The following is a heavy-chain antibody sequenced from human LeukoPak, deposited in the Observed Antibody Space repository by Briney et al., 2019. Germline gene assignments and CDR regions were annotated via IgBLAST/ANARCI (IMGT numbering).Heavy chain of an antibody. D-gene: IGHD3-10*01. J-gene: IGHJ6*04. V-gene: IGHV4-59*01. CDR1: GGSISNFY. CDR2: IYYSWPT. CDR3: ARLARLALLRGVTGYHSLDV. Sequence: SETLSLTCTVSGGSISNFYWSWIRQPPGGGLEGIGYIYYSWPTNYNPSLNSRVTMSVDASKNQFSLWLTSVTAADTAVYYCARLARLALLRGVTGYHSLDVWGKGTKVTVSS.